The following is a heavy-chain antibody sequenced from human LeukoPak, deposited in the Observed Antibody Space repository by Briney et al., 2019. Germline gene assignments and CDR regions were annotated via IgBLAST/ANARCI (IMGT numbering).Heavy chain of an antibody. CDR1: GASISSGNYY. D-gene: IGHD3-22*01. V-gene: IGHV4-61*02. Sequence: SETLSLTCTVSGASISSGNYYWSWIRQSAGKGLEWIGRTYISGSTNYNPSLKSRVTISVDKSKNQFSLKLSSVTAADTAVYYCARAYDRGRYQAVGFDYWGQGTLVTVSS. J-gene: IGHJ4*02. CDR2: TYISGST. CDR3: ARAYDRGRYQAVGFDY.